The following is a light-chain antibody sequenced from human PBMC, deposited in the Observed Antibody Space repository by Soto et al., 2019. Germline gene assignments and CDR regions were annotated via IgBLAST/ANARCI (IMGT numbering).Light chain of an antibody. CDR1: QSVSSY. CDR3: QQYGSSPPLT. CDR2: GAS. Sequence: EIVLTQSPATLSLSPGERATLSCRASQSVSSYLAWYQQKPGQAPRLLIYGASSRATGIPDRFSGSGSGTDFTLTISRLEPEDFAVYYCQQYGSSPPLTFGPGTKVDIK. J-gene: IGKJ3*01. V-gene: IGKV3-20*01.